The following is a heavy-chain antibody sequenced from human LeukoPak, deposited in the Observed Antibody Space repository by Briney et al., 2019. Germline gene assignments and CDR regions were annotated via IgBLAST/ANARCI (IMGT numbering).Heavy chain of an antibody. Sequence: ASVKVSCKASGYTFTSYYMHWVRQAPGKGLEWMGWLNPNSGDTNYAQKFQGRVSMTRDTSTSTAYMDLSDLRSDDTAVYYCARGRNIEMTTMSGGSDYWGQGTLVTVSS. J-gene: IGHJ4*02. D-gene: IGHD5-24*01. CDR2: LNPNSGDT. CDR3: ARGRNIEMTTMSGGSDY. V-gene: IGHV1-2*02. CDR1: GYTFTSYY.